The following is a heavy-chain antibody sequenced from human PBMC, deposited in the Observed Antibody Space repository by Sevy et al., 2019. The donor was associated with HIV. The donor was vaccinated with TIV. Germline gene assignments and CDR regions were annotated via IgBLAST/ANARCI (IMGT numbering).Heavy chain of an antibody. V-gene: IGHV3-66*02. CDR1: GFTVSSNY. J-gene: IGHJ4*02. CDR3: ARSGYYGSGSYYLDFDY. Sequence: GSLRLSCAASGFTVSSNYMSWVRQAPGKGLEWVSVIYSGGSTYYADSVKGRFTISRDNSKNTLYLQMNSLRAEDTAVYYCARSGYYGSGSYYLDFDYWGQGTLVTVSS. D-gene: IGHD3-10*01. CDR2: IYSGGST.